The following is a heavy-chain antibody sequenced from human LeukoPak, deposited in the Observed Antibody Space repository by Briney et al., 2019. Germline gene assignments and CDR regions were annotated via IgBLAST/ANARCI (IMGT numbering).Heavy chain of an antibody. J-gene: IGHJ4*02. CDR3: ARHWDY. D-gene: IGHD1-26*01. CDR2: IRGSGGTT. V-gene: IGHV3-23*01. Sequence: GESLRLSCAASGFNFSNQAMSWVRQAPGKGLEWVSTIRGSGGTTYYADSVKGRFTISRDNSKNTVYLQMNSLRAEVTAVYYCARHWDYWGQGTLVTVSS. CDR1: GFNFSNQA.